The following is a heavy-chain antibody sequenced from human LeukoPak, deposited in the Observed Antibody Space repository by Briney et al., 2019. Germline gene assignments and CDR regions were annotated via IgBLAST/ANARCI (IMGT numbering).Heavy chain of an antibody. J-gene: IGHJ4*02. CDR1: GYTFTSYG. V-gene: IGHV1-18*01. CDR3: ARLVVPAAIGDY. Sequence: ASVKVSCTASGYTFTSYGISWVRQAPGQGLEWMGWISAYNGNTNYAQKLPGRVTMTTDTSTSTAYMELRSLRSDDTAVYYCARLVVPAAIGDYWGQGTLVTVSS. CDR2: ISAYNGNT. D-gene: IGHD2-2*02.